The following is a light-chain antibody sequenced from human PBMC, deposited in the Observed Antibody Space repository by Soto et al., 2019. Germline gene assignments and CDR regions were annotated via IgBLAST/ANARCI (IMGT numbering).Light chain of an antibody. CDR3: LLYYGGQVGV. CDR2: STN. V-gene: IGLV7-43*01. J-gene: IGLJ2*01. Sequence: QAVVTQEPSLTVSPGGTVTLTCATSTGAVTSGYYPNWFQQKPGQAPRALIYSTNNKYSWTPARFSGTLLGGKAAVTLSGVQPEDEDDYYCLLYYGGQVGVFGGGTQLTVL. CDR1: TGAVTSGYY.